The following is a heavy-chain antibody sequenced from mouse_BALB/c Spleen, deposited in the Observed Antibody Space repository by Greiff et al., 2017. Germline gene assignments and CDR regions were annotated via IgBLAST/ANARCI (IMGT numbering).Heavy chain of an antibody. CDR2: INPSTGYT. J-gene: IGHJ3*01. V-gene: IGHV1-7*01. D-gene: IGHD2-3*01. Sequence: QVQLQQSGAELAKPGASVKMSCKASGYTFTSYWMHWVKQRPGQGLEWIGYINPSTGYTEYNQKFKDKATLTADKSSSTAYMQLSSLTSEDSAVYYCARYGYDDGYYAAWFAYWGQGTLVTVSA. CDR3: ARYGYDDGYYAAWFAY. CDR1: GYTFTSYW.